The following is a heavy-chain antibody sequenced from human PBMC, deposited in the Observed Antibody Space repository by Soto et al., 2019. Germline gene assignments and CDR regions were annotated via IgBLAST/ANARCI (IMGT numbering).Heavy chain of an antibody. CDR3: ATWHEREHAFDV. D-gene: IGHD1-1*01. V-gene: IGHV3-53*01. CDR1: GLTISGKKY. CDR2: LYDVDGS. Sequence: DVQLVESGGGLIQPGESLRLSCAAFGLTISGKKYVAWVRQAPGKGLEWVSALYDVDGSFYADSVTGRFTTSSDSSKTTVYLQMNDLIPDDTAVYYCATWHEREHAFDVWGKGTTVTISS. J-gene: IGHJ3*01.